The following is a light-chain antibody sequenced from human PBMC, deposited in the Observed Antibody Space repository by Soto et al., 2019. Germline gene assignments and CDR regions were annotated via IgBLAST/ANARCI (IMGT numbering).Light chain of an antibody. V-gene: IGLV2-23*02. Sequence: QSALAQPASVSASPGQSITISCTGGKNDIGSSDYVSWYQQHPGKVPKVVMFEVNKRPSWVSNRLSGSRSGKTASLTISGLQTEDEADYYCCSYADNNTYVFGSGTKVTVL. CDR3: CSYADNNTYV. CDR1: KNDIGSSDY. J-gene: IGLJ1*01. CDR2: EVN.